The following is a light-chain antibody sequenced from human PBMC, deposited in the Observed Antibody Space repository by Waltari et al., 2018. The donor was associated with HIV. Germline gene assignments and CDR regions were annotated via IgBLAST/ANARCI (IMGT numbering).Light chain of an antibody. CDR3: AAWDDSLSPHVV. J-gene: IGLJ2*01. V-gene: IGLV1-47*01. CDR1: SSNIGSNY. CDR2: RET. Sequence: QSVLTQPPSASGTPGQRVTISCSGSSSNIGSNYVYWYQHLPGTTPKLLFYRETQRPSSVPDRFSGSKSGTSASLAISGLRSEDEADYYCAAWDDSLSPHVVFGAGTKLTVL.